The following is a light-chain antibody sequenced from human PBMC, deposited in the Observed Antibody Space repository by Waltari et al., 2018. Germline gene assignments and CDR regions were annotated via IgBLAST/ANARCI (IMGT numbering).Light chain of an antibody. CDR1: QGISSW. Sequence: DIQLTPYPSSVSASVGDRVTIPCRSSQGISSWLAWYQQQPGQATKLLVYAATSVESGVPSRVSGSGSGSDFTLTSSSLQPEDFASYYWQQANSCPITFGQGTRLEI. J-gene: IGKJ5*01. CDR2: AAT. V-gene: IGKV1-12*01. CDR3: QQANSCPIT.